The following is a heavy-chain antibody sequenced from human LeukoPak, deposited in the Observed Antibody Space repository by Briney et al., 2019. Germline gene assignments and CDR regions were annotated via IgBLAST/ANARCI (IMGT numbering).Heavy chain of an antibody. CDR3: AREDYYYDSSGYYTRWDY. CDR2: TYYRSKWYN. D-gene: IGHD3-22*01. V-gene: IGHV6-1*01. J-gene: IGHJ4*02. Sequence: SQTLSLTCAISGDSVSSNSAAWNWFRQSPSRGLEWLGRTYYRSKWYNDYEVSVKSRITINPDTSKNQFSLQLNSVTPEDTAVYYCAREDYYYDSSGYYTRWDYWGQGTLVTVSS. CDR1: GDSVSSNSAA.